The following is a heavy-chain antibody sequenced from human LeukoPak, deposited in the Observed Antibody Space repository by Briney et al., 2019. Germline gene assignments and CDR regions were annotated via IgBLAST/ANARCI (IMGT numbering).Heavy chain of an antibody. CDR3: AARRGANDY. CDR1: GGSISSGGYS. V-gene: IGHV4-30-2*01. J-gene: IGHJ4*02. D-gene: IGHD1-26*01. Sequence: SQTLSLTCGVSGGSISSGGYSWSWIRQPPGKGLEWIGYIYHSGSTYYNPSLKSRVTISVDRSKNQFSLKLSSATAEDTAVYYCAARRGANDYWGQGTLVTVSS. CDR2: IYHSGST.